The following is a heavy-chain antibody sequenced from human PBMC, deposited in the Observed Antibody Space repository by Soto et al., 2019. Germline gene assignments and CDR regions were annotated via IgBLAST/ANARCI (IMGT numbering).Heavy chain of an antibody. V-gene: IGHV4-31*03. Sequence: QVQLQESGPGLVKPSQTLSLTCTVSGGSITSGGYCWTWIRQHPVKGLEWMGHIYYSGSTSYNPSLKSRVTISIDTSKNQCSLKLTSVTAADTAVYYCARDGYYFGSGSPPLLSKWGQGTLVTVSS. CDR1: GGSITSGGYC. D-gene: IGHD3-10*01. CDR2: IYYSGST. CDR3: ARDGYYFGSGSPPLLSK. J-gene: IGHJ4*02.